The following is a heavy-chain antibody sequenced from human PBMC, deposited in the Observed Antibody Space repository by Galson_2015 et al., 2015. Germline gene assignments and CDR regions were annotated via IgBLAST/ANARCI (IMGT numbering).Heavy chain of an antibody. D-gene: IGHD3-10*01. CDR1: GFTFSSYG. J-gene: IGHJ4*02. V-gene: IGHV3-33*01. CDR3: ARVWGSLRGVSAIDY. Sequence: SLRLSCAASGFTFSSYGMHWVRQAPGKGLEWVAVIWYDGSNKYYADSVKGRFTISRDNSKNTLYLQMNSLRAEDTAVYYCARVWGSLRGVSAIDYWGQGTLVTVSS. CDR2: IWYDGSNK.